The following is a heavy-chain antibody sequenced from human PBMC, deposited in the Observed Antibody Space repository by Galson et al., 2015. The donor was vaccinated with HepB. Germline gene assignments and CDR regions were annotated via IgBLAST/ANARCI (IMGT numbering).Heavy chain of an antibody. V-gene: IGHV4-4*02. CDR3: AREKCSTTSCHARIRFLETGVQMDV. D-gene: IGHD3-3*01. Sequence: LSLTCDVSGDSISSNNWWIWVRQPPGKGLEWIGEIYHSGSTNYNPSLKSRVTISVDKSKNQFSLKLSSVTAADTAVYYCAREKCSTTSCHARIRFLETGVQMDVWGKGTTVSVSS. CDR1: GDSISSNNW. J-gene: IGHJ6*04. CDR2: IYHSGST.